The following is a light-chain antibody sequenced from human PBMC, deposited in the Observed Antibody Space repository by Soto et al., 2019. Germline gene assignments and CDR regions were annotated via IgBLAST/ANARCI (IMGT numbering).Light chain of an antibody. CDR2: EVS. V-gene: IGLV2-14*01. CDR1: SSDVGGYNY. CDR3: SSYTSSSTPYV. Sequence: QSALTQPASVSGSPGQSITISCTGTSSDVGGYNYVSWYQQHPGKAPKFMIYEVSNRPSGVSNRFSGSKSGNTASLTISGLQAEDEGDYCCSSYTSSSTPYVFGTGTKLTVL. J-gene: IGLJ1*01.